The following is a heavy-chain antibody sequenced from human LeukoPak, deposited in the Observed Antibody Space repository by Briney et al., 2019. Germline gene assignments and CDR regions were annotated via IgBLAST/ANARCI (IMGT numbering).Heavy chain of an antibody. Sequence: SQTLSLTCAISGDSVSRDTAAWNWVRQSPSRGLEWLGRTYYRSKWYNDYAVSVKSRITINPDTSKNQFSLQLNSVTPEDTAVYYFARDRGGSSWYYFDNWGQGSLVPVSS. CDR3: ARDRGGSSWYYFDN. J-gene: IGHJ4*02. CDR2: TYYRSKWYN. CDR1: GDSVSRDTAA. V-gene: IGHV6-1*01. D-gene: IGHD6-13*01.